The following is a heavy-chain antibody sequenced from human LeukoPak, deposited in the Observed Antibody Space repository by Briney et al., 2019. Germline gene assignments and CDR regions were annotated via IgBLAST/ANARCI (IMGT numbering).Heavy chain of an antibody. D-gene: IGHD3-9*01. CDR3: AGNYKILTGYYDDDGFDI. CDR1: GYTFIDYY. Sequence: GASVKVSCKASGYTFIDYYINWVRQAPGQGLEWMGWINPNSGGTKYAQKSQGRVTLTRVNSINTAYMELSRLISDDTAVYYCAGNYKILTGYYDDDGFDIWGQGTKVTVSS. CDR2: INPNSGGT. J-gene: IGHJ3*02. V-gene: IGHV1-2*02.